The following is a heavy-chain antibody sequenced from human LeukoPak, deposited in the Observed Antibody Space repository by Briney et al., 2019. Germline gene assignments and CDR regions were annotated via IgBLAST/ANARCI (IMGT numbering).Heavy chain of an antibody. Sequence: PETLSLTCAVYGGSFSGYYWSWIRQPPGKGLEWIGEINHSGSTNYNPSLKSRVTISVDTSKNQFSLKLSSVTAADTAVYYCARARYGGNIDYWGQGTLVTVSS. J-gene: IGHJ4*02. CDR3: ARARYGGNIDY. D-gene: IGHD2-15*01. CDR2: INHSGST. V-gene: IGHV4-34*01. CDR1: GGSFSGYY.